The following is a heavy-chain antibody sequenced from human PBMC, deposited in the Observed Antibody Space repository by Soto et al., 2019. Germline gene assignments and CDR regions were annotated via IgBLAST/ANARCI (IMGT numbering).Heavy chain of an antibody. CDR1: GYTFSGFY. J-gene: IGHJ4*02. V-gene: IGHV1-2*02. D-gene: IGHD6-19*01. Sequence: ASVKVSCKASGYTFSGFYMHWVRQAPGQGLEWMGWINPSTGGTKYAEKFQGRVTMTRDTSISTAYVELSRLTSDDTAVYYCASAAVTGTAGLDFWGQGTLVTVSS. CDR2: INPSTGGT. CDR3: ASAAVTGTAGLDF.